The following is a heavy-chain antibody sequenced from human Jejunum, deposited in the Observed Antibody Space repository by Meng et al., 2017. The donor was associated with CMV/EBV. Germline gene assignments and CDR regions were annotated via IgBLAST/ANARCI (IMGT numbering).Heavy chain of an antibody. J-gene: IGHJ4*02. CDR2: IGTYNGNT. D-gene: IGHD2-2*01. CDR1: GYPLTTFG. V-gene: IGHV1-18*01. Sequence: HLGPSGAGVKKPGHAVEVSGKASGYPLTTFGFNWMRQAPGPGLEWLGWIGTYNGNTSYTQMLQDRVTMTTDTSTSTAYMELRSLRSEDTAVYYCARDVVVPAALTVRIDYWGQGTLVTVSS. CDR3: ARDVVVPAALTVRIDY.